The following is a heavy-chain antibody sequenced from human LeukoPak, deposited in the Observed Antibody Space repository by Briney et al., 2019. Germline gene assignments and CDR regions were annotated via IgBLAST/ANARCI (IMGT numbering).Heavy chain of an antibody. D-gene: IGHD6-6*01. CDR2: INHSGST. J-gene: IGHJ4*02. V-gene: IGHV4-34*01. CDR1: GGSFSGYY. CDR3: ASGLLGAARSQFDY. Sequence: SETLSLTCAVYGGSFSGYYWSWIRQPPGKGLEWIGEINHSGSTNYNPSLKSRVTISVDTSKNQFSLKLSSVTAADTAVYYCASGLLGAARSQFDYWGQGTLVTVSS.